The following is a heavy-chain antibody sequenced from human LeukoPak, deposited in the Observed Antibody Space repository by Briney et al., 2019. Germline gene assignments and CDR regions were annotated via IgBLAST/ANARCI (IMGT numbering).Heavy chain of an antibody. V-gene: IGHV3-48*01. CDR2: ISSSSSSI. Sequence: GGSLRLSCAASGFTVSSNYMSWVRQAPGKGLEWLSYISSSSSSIYYAESVKGRLTIPRDNAKNSLYLQMNSLRVEDTAVYYCARGAAAADYYFDYWGQGTLVTVSS. J-gene: IGHJ4*02. CDR3: ARGAAAADYYFDY. CDR1: GFTVSSNY. D-gene: IGHD6-13*01.